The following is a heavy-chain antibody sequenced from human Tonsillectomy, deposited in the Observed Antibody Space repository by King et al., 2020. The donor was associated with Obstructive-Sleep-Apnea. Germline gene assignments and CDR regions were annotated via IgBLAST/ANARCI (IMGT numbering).Heavy chain of an antibody. V-gene: IGHV3-9*01. CDR1: GFTFDDYA. Sequence: VQLVESGGGLVQPGRSLRLSCAASGFTFDDYAMHWVRQAPGKGLEWVSGISWNSGSIGYSDSVKGRFTISRDNAKNSLYLQMNSLRAEDTALYYCAKATSLVVAAPFDYWGQGTLVTVSS. D-gene: IGHD2-15*01. CDR3: AKATSLVVAAPFDY. CDR2: ISWNSGSI. J-gene: IGHJ4*02.